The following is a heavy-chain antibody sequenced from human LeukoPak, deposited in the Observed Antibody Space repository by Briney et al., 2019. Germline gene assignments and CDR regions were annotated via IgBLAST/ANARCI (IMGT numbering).Heavy chain of an antibody. CDR2: IIPIFGTA. J-gene: IGHJ6*02. V-gene: IGHV1-69*13. Sequence: SVKVSCKASGGTFSSYAISWVRQAPGQGLEWMGGIIPIFGTANYAQKFQGRVTITADESTSTAYMELSSLRSEDTAVYYCARDGVIPQMGYYYGMDVWGQGTTVTVSS. D-gene: IGHD3-22*01. CDR3: ARDGVIPQMGYYYGMDV. CDR1: GGTFSSYA.